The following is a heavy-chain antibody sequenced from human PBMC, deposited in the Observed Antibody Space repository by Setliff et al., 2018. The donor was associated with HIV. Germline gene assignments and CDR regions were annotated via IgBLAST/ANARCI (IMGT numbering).Heavy chain of an antibody. CDR1: GFTLSDYY. CDR3: ARNQGNSFGQGFDY. D-gene: IGHD5-18*01. J-gene: IGHJ4*02. Sequence: GGSLRLSCAVSGFTLSDYYMDWVRQAPGKGLEWLGRIKSKIDGETTDYAAPVKGRFTISRDDSKNTVYLHMNSLKTEDTAVYYCARNQGNSFGQGFDYWGQGTLVTVSS. CDR2: IKSKIDGETT. V-gene: IGHV3-15*01.